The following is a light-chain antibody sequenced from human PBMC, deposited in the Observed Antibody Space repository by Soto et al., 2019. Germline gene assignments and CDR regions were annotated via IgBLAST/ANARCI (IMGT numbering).Light chain of an antibody. CDR1: SSNIGAGYD. V-gene: IGLV1-40*01. J-gene: IGLJ1*01. CDR3: QSYHSSLSGYV. CDR2: GNS. Sequence: QSVLTQPPSVSGAPGQRVTISCTGSSSNIGAGYDVHWYQQLPGTAPKLLIYGNSNRPSGVPDRFSGSKSGTSASLAITGHQAEDEADYYCQSYHSSLSGYVFGTGTKLTVL.